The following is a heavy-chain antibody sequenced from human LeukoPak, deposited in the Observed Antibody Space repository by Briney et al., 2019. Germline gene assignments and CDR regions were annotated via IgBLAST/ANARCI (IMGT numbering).Heavy chain of an antibody. Sequence: PGGSLRLSCAASGFTFSSYSMNWVRQAPGKGLEWVSSISSSSSYIYYADSVKGRFTVSRDNAKNSLYMQMNSLRAEDTAVYYCARDIPDFDYWGQGTLVTVSS. CDR1: GFTFSSYS. J-gene: IGHJ4*02. CDR3: ARDIPDFDY. V-gene: IGHV3-21*01. CDR2: ISSSSSYI.